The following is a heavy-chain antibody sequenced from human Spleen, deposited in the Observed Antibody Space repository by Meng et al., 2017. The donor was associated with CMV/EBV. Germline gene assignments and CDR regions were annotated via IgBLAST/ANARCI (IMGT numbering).Heavy chain of an antibody. CDR3: AKDSYCSSTTHCYYYYYYYGMDV. Sequence: GGSLRLSCAASGFTFSSYAMSWVRQAPGKGLEWVSVIYSGGSSTYYADSVKGRFTISRDNSKNTLYLQMNSLRAEDTAVYYCAKDSYCSSTTHCYYYYYYYGMDVWGQGTTVTVSS. CDR2: IYSGGSST. CDR1: GFTFSSYA. J-gene: IGHJ6*02. D-gene: IGHD2-2*01. V-gene: IGHV3-23*03.